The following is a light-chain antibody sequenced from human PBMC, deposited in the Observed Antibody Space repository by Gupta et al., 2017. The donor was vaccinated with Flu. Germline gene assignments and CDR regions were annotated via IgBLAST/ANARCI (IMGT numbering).Light chain of an antibody. CDR1: QNIKRW. J-gene: IGKJ2*04. V-gene: IGKV1-5*03. CDR3: QQYDTCCS. CDR2: MAS. Sequence: TLSASVGDRVTITCRDSQNIKRWLAWYQQKPGKAPRLLIYMASNLEIGVPSRFSGSGCGTEFTLTISSLQPDDFATYYCQQYDTCCSFGQGTTVDIK.